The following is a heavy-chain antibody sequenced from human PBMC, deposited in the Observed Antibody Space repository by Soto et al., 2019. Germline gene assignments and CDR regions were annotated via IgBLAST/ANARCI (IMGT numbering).Heavy chain of an antibody. CDR3: AKERRDGYKYYFYY. V-gene: IGHV4-59*01. CDR2: IYNSGST. CDR1: GGSISSYY. Sequence: QVQLQESGPGLVKPSETLSLTCTVSGGSISSYYWSWIRQPPGKGLEWIGYIYNSGSTNYNPSLKSRVTMSVDTSKNQFSLKLSSVTAADTAVYYCAKERRDGYKYYFYYWGQGILVTVSS. D-gene: IGHD5-12*01. J-gene: IGHJ4*02.